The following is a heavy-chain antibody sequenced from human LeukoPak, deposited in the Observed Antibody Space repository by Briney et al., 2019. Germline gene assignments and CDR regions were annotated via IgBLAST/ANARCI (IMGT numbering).Heavy chain of an antibody. CDR1: SGPFYSYY. D-gene: IGHD4-17*01. V-gene: IGHV4-59*08. Sequence: SETLSLTCTVSSGPFYSYYWSWIRQAPGKGLEWIGYHYDSGSTHYNPSLKSRVTISLDTSKNQFSLNLSSVTAADTAVYYCARHSWVNGYFDYWGQGTLVTVSS. CDR2: HYDSGST. CDR3: ARHSWVNGYFDY. J-gene: IGHJ4*02.